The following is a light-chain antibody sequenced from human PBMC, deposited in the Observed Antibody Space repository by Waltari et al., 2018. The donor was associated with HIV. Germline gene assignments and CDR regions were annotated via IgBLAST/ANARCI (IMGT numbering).Light chain of an antibody. Sequence: DIVMTHSPDSLALSLVDSATINFMSSHSISYSSKNKNYLAWYQQKPGQTPKLLIYWASTRHSGVPDRFSGSGSGTDFTLTISSLQSEDVAIYFCQQYYTHPPTFGQGTKVEIK. V-gene: IGKV4-1*01. J-gene: IGKJ1*01. CDR2: WAS. CDR3: QQYYTHPPT. CDR1: HSISYSSKNKNY.